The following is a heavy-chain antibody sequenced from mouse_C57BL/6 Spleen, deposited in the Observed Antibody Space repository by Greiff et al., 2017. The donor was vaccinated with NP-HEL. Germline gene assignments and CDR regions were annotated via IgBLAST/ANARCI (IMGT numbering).Heavy chain of an antibody. V-gene: IGHV1-52*01. J-gene: IGHJ1*03. Sequence: VQLQQPGAELVRPGSSVKLSCKASGYTFTSYWMHWVKQRPIQGLEWIGNIDPSDSETHYNQKFKDKATLTVDKSSSTAYMQLSSLTSEDSAVYYCARSEESLWGYFDVWGTGTTVTVSS. D-gene: IGHD4-1*01. CDR2: IDPSDSET. CDR1: GYTFTSYW. CDR3: ARSEESLWGYFDV.